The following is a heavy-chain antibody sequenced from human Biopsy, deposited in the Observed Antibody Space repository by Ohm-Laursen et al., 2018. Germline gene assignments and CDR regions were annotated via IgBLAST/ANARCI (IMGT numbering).Heavy chain of an antibody. CDR1: GDTFTTSA. Sequence: SVKVFCKASGDTFTTSAISWVRQVPGHGLDWMGRIIPILGTVDYGQNFQGRVTIRADTSTTFLELTSLRYDDTAVYYCASGDIGGIGLDVWGLGTTVTVSS. CDR2: IIPILGTV. V-gene: IGHV1-69*04. J-gene: IGHJ6*02. CDR3: ASGDIGGIGLDV. D-gene: IGHD3-10*01.